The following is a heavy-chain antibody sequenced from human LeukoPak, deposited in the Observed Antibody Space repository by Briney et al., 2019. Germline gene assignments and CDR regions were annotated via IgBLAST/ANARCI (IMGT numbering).Heavy chain of an antibody. CDR1: GGSLSSGSYY. D-gene: IGHD2-15*01. CDR3: ARETPSRYCSGGSCYS. CDR2: IYTSGST. J-gene: IGHJ4*02. Sequence: SETLSLTCTVSGGSLSSGSYYWSWIRQPAGKGLEWIGPIYTSGSTNYNPSLKSRVTISVDTSKNQFSLKLSSVTAADTAVYYCARETPSRYCSGGSCYSWGQGTLVTVSS. V-gene: IGHV4-61*02.